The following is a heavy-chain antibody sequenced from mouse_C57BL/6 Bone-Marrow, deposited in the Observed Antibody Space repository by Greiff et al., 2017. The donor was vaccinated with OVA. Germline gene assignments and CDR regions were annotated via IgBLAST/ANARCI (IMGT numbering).Heavy chain of an antibody. CDR3: ARRRFYDYDVDYYAMDY. CDR1: GFNIKDYY. V-gene: IGHV14-2*01. D-gene: IGHD2-4*01. J-gene: IGHJ4*01. CDR2: IDPEDGET. Sequence: EVQVVESGAELVKPGASVKLSCTASGFNIKDYYMHWVKQRTEQGLEWIGRIDPEDGETKYAPKFQGKATITADTSSNTAYLQLSSLTSEDTAVYYCARRRFYDYDVDYYAMDYWGQGTSVTVSS.